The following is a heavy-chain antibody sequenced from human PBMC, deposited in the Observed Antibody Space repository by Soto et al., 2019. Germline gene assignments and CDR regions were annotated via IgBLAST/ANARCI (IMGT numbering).Heavy chain of an antibody. D-gene: IGHD6-19*01. V-gene: IGHV3-23*01. CDR3: AKEGEHSSGWANFDY. Sequence: GGSLRLSCAASGFTFSSYAMSWVRQAPGKGLEWVSAISGSGISTYYADSVKGRFTISRDNSKNTLYLQMNSLRAEDTTVYYCAKEGEHSSGWANFDYWGQGALVTVSS. J-gene: IGHJ4*02. CDR2: ISGSGIST. CDR1: GFTFSSYA.